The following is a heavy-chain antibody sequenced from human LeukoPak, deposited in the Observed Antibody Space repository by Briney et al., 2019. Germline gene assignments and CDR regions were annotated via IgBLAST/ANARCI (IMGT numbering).Heavy chain of an antibody. J-gene: IGHJ4*02. V-gene: IGHV3-23*01. CDR2: ISGNGGST. CDR1: GFTFSSFA. Sequence: GGSLRLSCAASGFTFSSFAMSWVRQAPGKGLEWVSGISGNGGSTYYAESVKGRFTISRDNAKNTLYLQMNSLRAEDTAVYYCARSHEGYSYGDHWGQGTLVTVSS. CDR3: ARSHEGYSYGDH. D-gene: IGHD5-18*01.